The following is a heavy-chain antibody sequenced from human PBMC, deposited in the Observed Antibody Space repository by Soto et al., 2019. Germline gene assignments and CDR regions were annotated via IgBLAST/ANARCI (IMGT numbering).Heavy chain of an antibody. CDR1: GYTFTSYA. D-gene: IGHD6-13*01. Sequence: EASMKVSCKASGYTFTSYAMHCVRHAPGQRIEWMGWINAGNGNTKYSQKFQGRVTITRDTSASTAYMELSSLRSEDTAVYYCARAAAAGMGAYYFDYWGQGTLVTVSS. CDR2: INAGNGNT. J-gene: IGHJ4*02. CDR3: ARAAAAGMGAYYFDY. V-gene: IGHV1-3*01.